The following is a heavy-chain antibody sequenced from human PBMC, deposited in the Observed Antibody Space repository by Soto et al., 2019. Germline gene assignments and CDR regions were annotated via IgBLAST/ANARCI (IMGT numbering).Heavy chain of an antibody. J-gene: IGHJ6*02. D-gene: IGHD2-2*01. CDR2: INPNSGGT. V-gene: IGHV1-2*02. CDR3: ARDGVVVPAASHYYYGMEV. Sequence: GASVKVSCKASGYTFTGYYMHWVRQAPGQGLEGMGWINPNSGGTNYAQKFQGRVTMTRDTSISTAYMELSRLRSDDTAVYYCARDGVVVPAASHYYYGMEVWGQGTTVTVSS. CDR1: GYTFTGYY.